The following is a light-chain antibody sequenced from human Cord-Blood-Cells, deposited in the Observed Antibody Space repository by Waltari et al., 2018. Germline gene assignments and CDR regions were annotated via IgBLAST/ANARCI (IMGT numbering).Light chain of an antibody. CDR3: QQYNSYWT. J-gene: IGKJ1*01. V-gene: IGKV1-5*01. CDR1: PSISSW. Sequence: DIQMTPSHSTLSASVGDRVTITCRASPSISSWLAWYQQKPGKAPKLLIYDASSLESGVPSRFSGSGSGTEFTLTISSLQPDDCATYYCQQYNSYWTFGQGTKVEIK. CDR2: DAS.